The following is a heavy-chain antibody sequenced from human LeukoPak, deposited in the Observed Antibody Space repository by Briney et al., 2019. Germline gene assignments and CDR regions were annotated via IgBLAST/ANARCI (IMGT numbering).Heavy chain of an antibody. CDR1: GFTFSSYW. J-gene: IGHJ6*03. CDR3: ARDYYGSGSYPPYYYYYMDV. Sequence: GGSLRLSCAASGFTFSSYWMHWVRQAPGKGLVWVSRINSDGSSTSYADSVKGRFTIPRDNAKNTLYLQMNSLRAEDTAVYYCARDYYGSGSYPPYYYYYMDVWGKGTTVTISS. V-gene: IGHV3-74*01. D-gene: IGHD3-10*01. CDR2: INSDGSST.